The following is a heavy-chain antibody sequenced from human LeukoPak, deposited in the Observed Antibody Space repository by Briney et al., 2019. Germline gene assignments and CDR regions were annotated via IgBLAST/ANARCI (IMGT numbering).Heavy chain of an antibody. CDR3: ARAWIGDKSGTHDY. Sequence: PSETLSLTCTVSGGSISSSSYYWVWIRQPRGKGLEWIGSIYYSGSTYYNPSLKSRVTISVDTSKNQFSLKLSSVTAADTAVYYCARAWIGDKSGTHDYWGQGTLVTVSS. J-gene: IGHJ4*02. CDR2: IYYSGST. D-gene: IGHD1-1*01. CDR1: GGSISSSSYY. V-gene: IGHV4-39*07.